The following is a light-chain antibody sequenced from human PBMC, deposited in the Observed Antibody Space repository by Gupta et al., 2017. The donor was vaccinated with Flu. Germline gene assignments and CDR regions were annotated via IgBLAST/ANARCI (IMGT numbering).Light chain of an antibody. CDR2: WAS. CDR3: QQYYGTPYS. J-gene: IGKJ2*03. CDR1: QNILYSSNNKNY. V-gene: IGKV4-1*01. Sequence: DIVMTQSPDSLAVSLGERGTINCKSSQNILYSSNNKNYIAWYQQKPGQPPNLLIYWASTRESGVPDRFSGSGSGTDFTLTISSLQAEDVAIYYCQQYYGTPYSFGQGTKLEIK.